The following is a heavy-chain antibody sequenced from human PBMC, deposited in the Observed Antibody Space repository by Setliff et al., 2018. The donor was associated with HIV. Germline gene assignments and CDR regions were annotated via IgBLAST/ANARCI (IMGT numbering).Heavy chain of an antibody. V-gene: IGHV1-69*05. CDR3: ARLVWFGEGGGV. CDR2: IMPMFGTA. CDR1: GGTFSDYA. D-gene: IGHD3-10*01. Sequence: VASVKVSCKASGGTFSDYAISWVRQAPGQGLEWMGAIMPMFGTADYAQKFQDRLTITTDESTSTAYMDLRSLRSEDTAVYYCARLVWFGEGGGVWGQGTTVTVSS. J-gene: IGHJ6*02.